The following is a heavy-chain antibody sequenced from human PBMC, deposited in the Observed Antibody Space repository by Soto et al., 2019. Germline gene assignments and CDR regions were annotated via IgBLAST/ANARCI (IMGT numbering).Heavy chain of an antibody. CDR3: ARESEDLTSNFDY. Sequence: GGSLRLSCAASGFTFTRYSMNWVRHAPGKGLEWVSSISSTTNYIYYGDSMKGRFTISRDNAKNSLYLEMNSLRAEDTAVYYCARESEDLTSNFDYWGQGTLVHRLL. CDR1: GFTFTRYS. CDR2: ISSTTNYI. V-gene: IGHV3-21*06. J-gene: IGHJ4*02.